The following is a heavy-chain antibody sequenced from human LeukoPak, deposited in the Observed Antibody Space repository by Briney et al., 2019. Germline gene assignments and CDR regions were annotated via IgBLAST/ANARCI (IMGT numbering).Heavy chain of an antibody. CDR1: GFTFDDYA. CDR3: AKGYSSGSKYWYFDL. J-gene: IGHJ2*01. Sequence: GRSLRLSCAASGFTFDDYAMHWVRQAPGKGLEWVSGISWNSGSIGYADSVKGRFTISRDNAKNSLYLQMNSLRAEDTALYYCAKGYSSGSKYWYFDLWGRGTLVTVSS. V-gene: IGHV3-9*01. CDR2: ISWNSGSI. D-gene: IGHD6-19*01.